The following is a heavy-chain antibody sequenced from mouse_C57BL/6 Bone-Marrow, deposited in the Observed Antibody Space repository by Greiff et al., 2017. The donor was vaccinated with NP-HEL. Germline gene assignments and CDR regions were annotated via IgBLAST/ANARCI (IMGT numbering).Heavy chain of an antibody. CDR3: AREGHSFRRNFDY. V-gene: IGHV1-69*01. CDR1: GYTFTSYW. J-gene: IGHJ2*01. Sequence: QPGAELVMPGASVKLSCKASGYTFTSYWMHWVKQRPGQGLEWIGEIDPSDSYTNYNQKFKGKSTLTVDKSSSTAYMQLSSLTSEDSAVYYCAREGHSFRRNFDYWGQGTTLTVSS. CDR2: IDPSDSYT. D-gene: IGHD6-1*01.